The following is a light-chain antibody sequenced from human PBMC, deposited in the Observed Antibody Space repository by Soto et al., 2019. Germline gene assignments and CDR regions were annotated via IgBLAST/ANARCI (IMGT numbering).Light chain of an antibody. J-gene: IGKJ1*01. V-gene: IGKV1-8*01. CDR3: QQYYSLWT. CDR1: QGISSY. CDR2: AAS. Sequence: AVLMTQSPSSLSASTGDRVTITCRASQGISSYLAWYQQKPGKAPKLLIYAASTLQSGVPSRFSGSGSGTDFTLTINCLQSEDFATYYCQQYYSLWTFGQGTKVDIK.